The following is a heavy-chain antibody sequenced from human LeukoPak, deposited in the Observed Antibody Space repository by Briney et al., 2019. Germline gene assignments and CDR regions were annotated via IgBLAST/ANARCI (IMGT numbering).Heavy chain of an antibody. CDR3: ARDSEQQLIPGAFDY. CDR1: GVTFSSYS. D-gene: IGHD6-13*01. V-gene: IGHV3-48*04. J-gene: IGHJ4*02. CDR2: ISSSSSTI. Sequence: GGSLRLSCAASGVTFSSYSMNWVRQAPGKGLEWVSYISSSSSTIYYAASVKGRFTISRDNAKNSLYLQMNSLRAEETAVYYCARDSEQQLIPGAFDYWGQGTLVTVS.